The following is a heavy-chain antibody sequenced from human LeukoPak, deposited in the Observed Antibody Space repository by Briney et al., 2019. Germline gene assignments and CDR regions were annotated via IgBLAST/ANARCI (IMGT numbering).Heavy chain of an antibody. J-gene: IGHJ6*03. CDR3: ARDPSYYYYMDV. V-gene: IGHV3-11*04. CDR1: GFTFSDYY. CDR2: ISSSGNTT. Sequence: GGSLRLSCAASGFTFSDYYMSWIRQAPGKGLEWVSYISSSGNTTYHADSVKGRFTISRDNAKNSLYLQMSSLRAEDTAVYYCARDPSYYYYMDVWGKGTTVTVSS.